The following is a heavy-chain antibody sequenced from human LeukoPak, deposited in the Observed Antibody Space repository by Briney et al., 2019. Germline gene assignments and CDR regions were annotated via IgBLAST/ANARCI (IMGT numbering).Heavy chain of an antibody. D-gene: IGHD6-13*01. CDR1: GFTFSSYG. CDR2: IWYDGSNK. Sequence: GGSLRLSCEASGFTFSSYGMHWVRQAPGKGLEWVAVIWYDGSNKYYADSVKGRFTISRDDSENTLYLQMDSLRVGDTAVYYCARDLYSSSCDYWGQGTLVTVSS. CDR3: ARDLYSSSCDY. V-gene: IGHV3-33*01. J-gene: IGHJ4*02.